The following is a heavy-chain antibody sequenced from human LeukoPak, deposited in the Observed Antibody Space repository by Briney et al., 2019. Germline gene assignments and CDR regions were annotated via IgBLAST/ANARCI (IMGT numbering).Heavy chain of an antibody. D-gene: IGHD5-18*01. CDR3: ARTGRGYSYGHFDY. CDR2: IYYSGST. CDR1: GGSISSGDYY. Sequence: SETLSLTCTVSGGSISSGDYYWSWIRQPPGKGLEWIGYIYYSGSTYYNPSLKSRVTISVDTSKNQFSLKLNSVTAADTAVYYCARTGRGYSYGHFDYWGQGTLVTVSS. J-gene: IGHJ4*02. V-gene: IGHV4-30-4*08.